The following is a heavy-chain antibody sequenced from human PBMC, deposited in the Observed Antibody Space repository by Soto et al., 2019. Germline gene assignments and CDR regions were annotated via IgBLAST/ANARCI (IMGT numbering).Heavy chain of an antibody. V-gene: IGHV4-59*01. CDR1: GGSISTYY. Sequence: QVQLQESGPGLVKPSETLSLTCTVSGGSISTYYWXXXXXXXXKGLEWIGYIYYSGSTNYNPSLKSRVTISLDTSKNQFSLKLSSVTAADTAVYYCARDRLANWFDPWGQGTLVTVSS. CDR2: IYYSGST. D-gene: IGHD3-9*01. J-gene: IGHJ5*02. CDR3: ARDRLANWFDP.